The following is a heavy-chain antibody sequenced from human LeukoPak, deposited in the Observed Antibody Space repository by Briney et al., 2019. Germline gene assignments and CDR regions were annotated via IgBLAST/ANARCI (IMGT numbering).Heavy chain of an antibody. V-gene: IGHV3-53*01. CDR3: ARARSRDGYNFG. Sequence: GGSLRLSCAASGFTVSSNYMSWVRQAPGKGLEWVSVIYSGGSTYYADSVKGRFTISRDNSKNTLYLQMNSLRAEDTAVYYCARARSRDGYNFGGGQGTQVTVSS. D-gene: IGHD5-24*01. J-gene: IGHJ4*02. CDR2: IYSGGST. CDR1: GFTVSSNY.